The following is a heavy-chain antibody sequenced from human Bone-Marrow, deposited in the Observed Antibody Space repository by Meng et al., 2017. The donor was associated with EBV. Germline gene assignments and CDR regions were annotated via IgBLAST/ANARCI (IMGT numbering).Heavy chain of an antibody. CDR1: GGSVSSGNYY. CDR3: ARESGLYSSPGFDP. Sequence: VHRRQLGLGRVKLSEPLSLTWPSSGGSVSSGNYYGSWIRQPPGKGLEWIGYVHYSGSTNYNPSRKSRVTISVNTSNTQFSLNLNSVTAADTAVYYCARESGLYSSPGFDPWGQGTLVTVSS. CDR2: VHYSGST. D-gene: IGHD3-22*01. J-gene: IGHJ5*02. V-gene: IGHV4-61*01.